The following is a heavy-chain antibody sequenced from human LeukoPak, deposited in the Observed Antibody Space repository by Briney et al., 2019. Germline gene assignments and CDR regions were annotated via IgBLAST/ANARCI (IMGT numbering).Heavy chain of an antibody. J-gene: IGHJ6*03. CDR3: ARGGIVGQWLAYYYYMDV. Sequence: ASVKVSCKASGYTFTGYYMHWVRQAPGQGLEWMGWINPNSGGTNYAQKFQGRVTMTRDTSISTAYMELSRLRSDDTAVYYCARGGIVGQWLAYYYYMDVWGKGTTVTISS. CDR1: GYTFTGYY. CDR2: INPNSGGT. V-gene: IGHV1-2*02. D-gene: IGHD6-19*01.